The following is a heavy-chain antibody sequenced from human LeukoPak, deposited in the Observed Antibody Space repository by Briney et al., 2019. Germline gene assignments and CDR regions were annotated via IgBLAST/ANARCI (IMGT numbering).Heavy chain of an antibody. J-gene: IGHJ4*02. Sequence: GESLKISCKGSGYSFTSYWIGWVRQMPGKGLEWMGIIYPGDSDTRYSPPFQGQVTISADKSISTAYLQWSSLKASDTAMYYCARPSSDWGSPPDYWGQGTLVTVSS. D-gene: IGHD6-19*01. CDR2: IYPGDSDT. CDR1: GYSFTSYW. CDR3: ARPSSDWGSPPDY. V-gene: IGHV5-51*01.